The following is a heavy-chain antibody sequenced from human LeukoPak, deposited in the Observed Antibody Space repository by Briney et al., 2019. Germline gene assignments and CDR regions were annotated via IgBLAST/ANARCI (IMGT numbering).Heavy chain of an antibody. CDR1: GGSISSGDYY. V-gene: IGHV4-30-4*01. CDR2: IYYSGST. J-gene: IGHJ5*02. Sequence: SETLSLTCTVSGGSISSGDYYWSWIRQPPGKGLEWIGYIYYSGSTYYNPSLKSRVTISEDTSKNQFSLKLSSVTAADTAVYYCARDRKGGRGTFDPWGQGTLVTVSS. CDR3: ARDRKGGRGTFDP. D-gene: IGHD3-16*01.